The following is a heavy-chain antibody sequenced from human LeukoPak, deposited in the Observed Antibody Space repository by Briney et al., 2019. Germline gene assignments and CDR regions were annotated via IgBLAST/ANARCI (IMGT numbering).Heavy chain of an antibody. CDR2: ISWNSGTI. Sequence: PGRSLRLSCAASGFTFNDYAMHWVRQAPGKGLEWVSGISWNSGTIVYADSVKGRFTISRDNTKNSLFLQMNSLRAEDTAVYYCAKDPPWDFDPWGQGTLVTVSS. D-gene: IGHD1-26*01. CDR3: AKDPPWDFDP. J-gene: IGHJ5*02. CDR1: GFTFNDYA. V-gene: IGHV3-9*01.